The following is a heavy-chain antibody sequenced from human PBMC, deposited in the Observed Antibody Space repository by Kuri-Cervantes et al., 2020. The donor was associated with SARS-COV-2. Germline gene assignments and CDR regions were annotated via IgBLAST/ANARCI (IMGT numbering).Heavy chain of an antibody. CDR3: ARDTDPWGIAAPNDY. J-gene: IGHJ4*02. CDR2: ISGSGGST. V-gene: IGHV3-23*01. D-gene: IGHD6-13*01. Sequence: GESLKISCAASGFTFSSYAMSWVRQAPGKGLEWVSAISGSGGSTYYADSVKGRFTISRDNAKNSLYLQMNSLRDEDTAVYYCARDTDPWGIAAPNDYWGQGTLVTVSS. CDR1: GFTFSSYA.